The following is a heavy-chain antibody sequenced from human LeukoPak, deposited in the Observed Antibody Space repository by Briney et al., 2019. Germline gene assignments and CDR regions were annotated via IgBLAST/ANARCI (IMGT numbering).Heavy chain of an antibody. D-gene: IGHD3-22*01. Sequence: SVKVSCKASGGTFSSYAISWVRQAPGQGLEWMGGIIPIFGTANYAQKFQGRVTITADESTSTAYMELSSLRSEDTAVYYCASPDSGYSKYYFDYWGQGTLVTVSS. V-gene: IGHV1-69*13. CDR2: IIPIFGTA. CDR3: ASPDSGYSKYYFDY. J-gene: IGHJ4*02. CDR1: GGTFSSYA.